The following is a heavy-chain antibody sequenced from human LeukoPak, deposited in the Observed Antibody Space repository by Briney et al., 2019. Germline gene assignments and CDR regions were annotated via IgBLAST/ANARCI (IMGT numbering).Heavy chain of an antibody. Sequence: SETLSLTCTVSAGSASSSGYYWSWIRQPPGKGLQWIGYISYSGSTNHNPSHNTRVTMPADTSKNPLALKLTSVTPADPALYYRANYQRTAGTYCPAYWGQAPLVTVS. CDR1: AGSASSSGYY. CDR2: ISYSGST. D-gene: IGHD3-10*01. V-gene: IGHV4-61*08. J-gene: IGHJ4*02. CDR3: ANYQRTAGTYCPAY.